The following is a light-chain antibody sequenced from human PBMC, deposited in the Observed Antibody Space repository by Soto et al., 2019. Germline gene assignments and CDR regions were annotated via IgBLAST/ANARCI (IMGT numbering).Light chain of an antibody. CDR3: SSYTTSNTLV. CDR2: DVS. Sequence: QSALIRPASVSGSPGQSITISCTGTSSDVGGSNFVSWYQQHPGKAPKLMIYDVSARPSGVSIRFSGSKSGNTASLTISLNQAEDAAYYYLSSYTTSNTLVFGRGTKLTVL. J-gene: IGLJ3*02. V-gene: IGLV2-14*01. CDR1: SSDVGGSNF.